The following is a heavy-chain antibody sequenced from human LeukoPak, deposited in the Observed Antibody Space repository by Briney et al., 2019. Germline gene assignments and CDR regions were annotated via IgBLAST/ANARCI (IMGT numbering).Heavy chain of an antibody. Sequence: PGGSLRLSCAASGFTFSNYEMNWVRQAPGKGLEWVSYISGSGSTIYYAGSVKGRFTISRDNAKNSLYLQMNSLRAEDTAVYYCARERGGYSGYGDASDIWGQGTMVTVSS. CDR2: ISGSGSTI. CDR3: ARERGGYSGYGDASDI. V-gene: IGHV3-48*03. D-gene: IGHD5-12*01. CDR1: GFTFSNYE. J-gene: IGHJ3*02.